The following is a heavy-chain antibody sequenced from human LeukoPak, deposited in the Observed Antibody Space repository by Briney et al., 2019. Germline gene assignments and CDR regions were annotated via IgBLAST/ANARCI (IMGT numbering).Heavy chain of an antibody. Sequence: GASVKVSCKASGYTFTGYYMHWVRQAPGQGLEWMGWINPNSGGTNYAQKFQGWVTVTRDTSISTAYMELSRLRSDDTAVYYCARGGDDYGDYRYYYGMDVWGQGTTVTVSS. V-gene: IGHV1-2*04. CDR1: GYTFTGYY. CDR3: ARGGDDYGDYRYYYGMDV. CDR2: INPNSGGT. J-gene: IGHJ6*02. D-gene: IGHD4-17*01.